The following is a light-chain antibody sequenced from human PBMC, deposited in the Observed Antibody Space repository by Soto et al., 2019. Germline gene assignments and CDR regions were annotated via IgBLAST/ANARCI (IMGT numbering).Light chain of an antibody. V-gene: IGLV1-44*01. Sequence: QSVLTQPPSTSGTPGQRVTISCSGSSSNIGSNTVNWYQHLPGTAPKLPIYSNNQRPSGVPDRFSGSKSGTSASLAVSGLQSEDEADYYCAAWDNRLNAYVFGIGTKVTVL. CDR2: SNN. J-gene: IGLJ1*01. CDR3: AAWDNRLNAYV. CDR1: SSNIGSNT.